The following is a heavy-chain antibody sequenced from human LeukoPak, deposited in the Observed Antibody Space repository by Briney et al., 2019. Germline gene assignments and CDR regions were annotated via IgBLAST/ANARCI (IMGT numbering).Heavy chain of an antibody. CDR3: AHTSGYVYYYYYGMDV. Sequence: SGPTLVKPTQTLTLTCTFSGFSLSTSGVGVGWIRQPPGKALEWLALIYWNDDKRYSPSLKSRLTITKDTSKNQVVLTMTNMDPVDTATYYCAHTSGYVYYYYYGMDVWGQGTTVTVSS. CDR1: GFSLSTSGVG. CDR2: IYWNDDK. J-gene: IGHJ6*02. V-gene: IGHV2-5*01. D-gene: IGHD3-9*01.